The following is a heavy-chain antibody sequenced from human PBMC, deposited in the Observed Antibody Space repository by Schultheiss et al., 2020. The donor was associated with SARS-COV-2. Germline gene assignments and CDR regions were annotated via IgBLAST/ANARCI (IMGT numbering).Heavy chain of an antibody. CDR2: ISSSSSYI. CDR1: GFTFSSYS. D-gene: IGHD3-9*01. CDR3: ARGRILFREYSDGFDR. V-gene: IGHV3-21*01. J-gene: IGHJ3*02. Sequence: GESLKISCAASGFTFSSYSMNWVRQAPGKGLEWVSSISSSSSYIYYADSVKGRFTISRDNAKNSLYLQMNSLRAEDTAVYYCARGRILFREYSDGFDRWGQGTMVTVS.